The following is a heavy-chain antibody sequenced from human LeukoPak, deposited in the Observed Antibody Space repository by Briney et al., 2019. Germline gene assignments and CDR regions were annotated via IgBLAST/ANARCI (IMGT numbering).Heavy chain of an antibody. D-gene: IGHD3-16*01. J-gene: IGHJ5*02. CDR1: GFTFRSKW. CDR2: IQPDGSEQ. V-gene: IGHV3-7*01. CDR3: ASQSYARFGP. Sequence: GGSLRLSCAASGFTFRSKWMSWVRQAPGKGLEWVGNIQPDGSEQYPVDSVKGRFTISRDNARNSLFLQMNSLRVEDTAVYYCASQSYARFGPWGQGTLVTVSS.